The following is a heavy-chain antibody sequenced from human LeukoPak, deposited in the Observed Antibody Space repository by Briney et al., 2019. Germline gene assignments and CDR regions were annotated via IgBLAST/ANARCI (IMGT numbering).Heavy chain of an antibody. D-gene: IGHD5-12*01. V-gene: IGHV3-48*01. J-gene: IGHJ4*02. CDR1: GFTFSSYS. CDR2: ISISSSTI. Sequence: GGSLRLSCAASGFTFSSYSMNWVRQAPGKGLEWVSYISISSSTIYYADSVEGRFTVSRDNAKNSLYLQMNSLRAEDTAVYYCASSRLSGSHDYWGQGTLVTVSS. CDR3: ASSRLSGSHDY.